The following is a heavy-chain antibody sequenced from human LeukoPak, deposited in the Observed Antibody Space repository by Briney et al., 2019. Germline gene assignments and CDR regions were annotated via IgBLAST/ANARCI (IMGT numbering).Heavy chain of an antibody. CDR1: GYTFTGYY. V-gene: IGHV1-2*06. CDR2: INPNSGGT. D-gene: IGHD1-26*01. Sequence: ASVKVSCKASGYTFTGYYMHWVRQAPGQGLEWMGRINPNSGGTNYAQKFQGRVTMTRDTSISTAYMELSRLRSDDTAVYYCARELMGGLFHVLVSDYWGQGTLVTVSS. J-gene: IGHJ4*02. CDR3: ARELMGGLFHVLVSDY.